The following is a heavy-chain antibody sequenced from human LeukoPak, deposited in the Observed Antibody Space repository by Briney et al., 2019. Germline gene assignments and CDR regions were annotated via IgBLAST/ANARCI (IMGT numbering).Heavy chain of an antibody. V-gene: IGHV3-48*03. CDR2: ISSSGSTI. J-gene: IGHJ6*03. Sequence: GGSLRLSCAASGFTFSSYEMNWVRQAPGKWLEWVSYISSSGSTIYYADSVKGRFTISRDNAKNSLYLQMNSLRAEDTAIYYCARDLKYGDSYYYYMDVWGKGTTVTVSS. CDR1: GFTFSSYE. CDR3: ARDLKYGDSYYYYMDV. D-gene: IGHD4-17*01.